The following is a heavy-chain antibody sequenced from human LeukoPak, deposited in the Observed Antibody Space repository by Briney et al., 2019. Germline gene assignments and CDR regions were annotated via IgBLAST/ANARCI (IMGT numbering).Heavy chain of an antibody. CDR1: GGSISSHY. CDR3: ARAGDPPRNWFDP. CDR2: IYGCGSN. V-gene: IGHV4-59*11. Sequence: SETLSLTCTVSGGSISSHYWSWIRQPPGKGLEWIGYIYGCGSNNYNPSLKSRVTISVDTSKNQFSLKLSSVTAADTAVYYCARAGDPPRNWFDPWGQGTLVTVSS. D-gene: IGHD4-17*01. J-gene: IGHJ5*02.